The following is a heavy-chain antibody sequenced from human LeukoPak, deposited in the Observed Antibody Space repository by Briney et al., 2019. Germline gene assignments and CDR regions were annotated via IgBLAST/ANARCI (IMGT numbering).Heavy chain of an antibody. Sequence: SETLSLTCTVSGGSISSDYWSWIRQPAGKGLEWIGRIYTSGSTNYNPSLKSRVTMSVDTSKNQFSLKLSSVTAADTAVYYCASSRGTFNWFDPWGQGTLVTVSS. CDR3: ASSRGTFNWFDP. V-gene: IGHV4-4*07. CDR2: IYTSGST. D-gene: IGHD3-16*01. CDR1: GGSISSDY. J-gene: IGHJ5*02.